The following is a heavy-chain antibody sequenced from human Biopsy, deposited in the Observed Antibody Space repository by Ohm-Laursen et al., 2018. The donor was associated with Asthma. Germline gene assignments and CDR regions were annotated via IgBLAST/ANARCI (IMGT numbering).Heavy chain of an antibody. CDR1: GVSISSDY. CDR2: IYYSGST. V-gene: IGHV4-59*12. CDR3: ARKNSDIGFYFFDS. J-gene: IGHJ4*02. Sequence: TLSLTCTVSGVSISSDYWSWIRQPPGKGLEWIGHIYYSGSTNYQPSLKSRVTISVDRSKSQFSLKLTSVTAADTAVYFCARKNSDIGFYFFDSWGQGSRVTVSS. D-gene: IGHD2/OR15-2a*01.